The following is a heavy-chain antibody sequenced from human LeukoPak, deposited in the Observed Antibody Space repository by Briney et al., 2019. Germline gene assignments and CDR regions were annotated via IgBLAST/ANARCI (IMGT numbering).Heavy chain of an antibody. Sequence: GGSLRLSYAASGFTFSSYGMHWVRQAPGKGLEWEAVIWYDGSNKYYADSVKGRFTISRDNSKNTLYLQMNSLRAEDTAVYYCARSTPYYYGMDVWGQGTTVTVSS. CDR1: GFTFSSYG. J-gene: IGHJ6*02. CDR3: ARSTPYYYGMDV. CDR2: IWYDGSNK. V-gene: IGHV3-33*01. D-gene: IGHD2-2*01.